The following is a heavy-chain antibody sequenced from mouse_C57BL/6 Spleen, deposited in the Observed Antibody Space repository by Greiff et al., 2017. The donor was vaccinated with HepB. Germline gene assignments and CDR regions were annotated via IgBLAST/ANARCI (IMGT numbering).Heavy chain of an antibody. J-gene: IGHJ2*01. CDR1: GYTFTSYW. CDR2: IHPNSGST. D-gene: IGHD2-1*01. CDR3: ARRKGYYGKDYFDY. V-gene: IGHV1-64*01. Sequence: QVQLQQPGAELVKPGASVKLSCKASGYTFTSYWMPWVKQRPGQGLEWIGMIHPNSGSTNYNEKFKSKATLTVDKSSSTAYMQLSSLTSEDSAVYYCARRKGYYGKDYFDYWGQGTTLTVSS.